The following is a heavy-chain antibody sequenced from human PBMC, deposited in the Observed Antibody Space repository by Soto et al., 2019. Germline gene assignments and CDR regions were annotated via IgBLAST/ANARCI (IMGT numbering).Heavy chain of an antibody. CDR2: ISGSGGST. V-gene: IGHV3-23*01. D-gene: IGHD3-10*01. J-gene: IGHJ4*02. CDR1: GFTSSSYA. Sequence: EAQLLESGGGLVQPGGSLRLSCAASGFTSSSYAMSWVRQAPGKGLEWVSAISGSGGSTYYADSVKGRFTISRDNSKNTLYLQMNSLRAEDTAVYYCAKAPTNYGSGSYYYYWGQGTLVTVSS. CDR3: AKAPTNYGSGSYYYY.